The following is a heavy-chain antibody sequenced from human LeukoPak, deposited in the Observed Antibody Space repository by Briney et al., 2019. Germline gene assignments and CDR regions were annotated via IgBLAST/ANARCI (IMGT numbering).Heavy chain of an antibody. CDR3: ARAGGYSYGSIFDY. J-gene: IGHJ4*02. D-gene: IGHD5-18*01. V-gene: IGHV4-59*01. Sequence: PSETLSLTCTVSGGSISSYYWSWIRQPPGKGLEWIGYIYYSGSTNYNPSLKSRVTISVDTSKNQFSLKLSSVTAADTAVYYCARAGGYSYGSIFDYWGQGTLVTVSS. CDR1: GGSISSYY. CDR2: IYYSGST.